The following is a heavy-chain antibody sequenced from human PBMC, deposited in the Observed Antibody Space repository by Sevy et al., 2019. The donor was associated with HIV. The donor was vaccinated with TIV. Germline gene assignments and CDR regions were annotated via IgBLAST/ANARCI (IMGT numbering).Heavy chain of an antibody. CDR1: GLTFSDYY. CDR2: ISNSGNTV. V-gene: IGHV3-11*01. Sequence: GGSLRLSCSASGLTFSDYYMTWIRQAPGEGLECISYISNSGNTVYYADSVKGRFTVSRDNAKKSLYLQLNSLRDEDTAVYYCARDNYCISGDGCYGYGLDVWGQGTTVTVS. D-gene: IGHD2-2*01. J-gene: IGHJ6*02. CDR3: ARDNYCISGDGCYGYGLDV.